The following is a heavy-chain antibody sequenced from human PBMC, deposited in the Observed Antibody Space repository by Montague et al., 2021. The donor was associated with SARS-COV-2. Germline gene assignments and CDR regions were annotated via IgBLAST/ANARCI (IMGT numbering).Heavy chain of an antibody. CDR1: GFTVSSNY. J-gene: IGHJ6*02. CDR2: IDAIGNT. D-gene: IGHD2-15*01. CDR3: ARDERRASKWSYGLDV. Sequence: SLRLSCAASGFTVSSNYLTWVRQAPGRGLEWVSFIDAIGNTYYAYSVKGRFIVSRDNSKNTVYLQMNSLRVEDTAIYYCARDERRASKWSYGLDVWSPGTPVTVSS. V-gene: IGHV3-53*01.